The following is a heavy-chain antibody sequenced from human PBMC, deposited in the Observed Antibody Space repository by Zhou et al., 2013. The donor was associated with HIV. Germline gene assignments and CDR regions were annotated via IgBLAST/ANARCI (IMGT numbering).Heavy chain of an antibody. CDR3: ARGGWLQSPGIFDY. J-gene: IGHJ4*02. CDR1: GGTFSSYA. Sequence: QVQLVQSGAEVKKPGSSVKVSCKASGGTFSSYAISWVRQAPGQGLEWMGRIIPILGIANYAQKFQGRVTITADKSTSTAYMELSSLRSEDTAVYYCARGGWLQSPGIFDYWGQGTLVTVSS. CDR2: IIPILGIA. D-gene: IGHD5-12*01. V-gene: IGHV1-69*04.